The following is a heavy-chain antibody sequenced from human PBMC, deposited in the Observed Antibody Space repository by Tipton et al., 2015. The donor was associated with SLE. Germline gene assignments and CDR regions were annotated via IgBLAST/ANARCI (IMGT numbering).Heavy chain of an antibody. CDR2: VSPSGRT. CDR1: GGSISSYY. CDR3: ARQRLHFDY. D-gene: IGHD6-25*01. J-gene: IGHJ4*02. V-gene: IGHV4-4*08. Sequence: TLSLTCSVSGGSISSYYWTWIRQPPGTPLEWIGYVSPSGRTNYNSSLESRVSISLDTSNNQFSLNLKSVDGADTAMYYCARQRLHFDYWGQGILVAVSS.